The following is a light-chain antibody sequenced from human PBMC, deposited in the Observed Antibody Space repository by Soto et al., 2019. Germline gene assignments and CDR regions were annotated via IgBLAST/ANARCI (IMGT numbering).Light chain of an antibody. J-gene: IGLJ1*01. CDR3: SSYAGSSNV. CDR1: SSNIGTHY. V-gene: IGLV1-51*01. CDR2: DND. Sequence: QSVLTQPPSVSAAPGQKVTISCSGSSSNIGTHYVSWYRQLPGTAPKLLIYDNDKRPSGIPDRFSGSKSGTSATLGITGLQTGDEADYYCSSYAGSSNVFGTGTKLTVL.